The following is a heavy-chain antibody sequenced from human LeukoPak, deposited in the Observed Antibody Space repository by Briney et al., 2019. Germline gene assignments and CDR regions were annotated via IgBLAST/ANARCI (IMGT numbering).Heavy chain of an antibody. D-gene: IGHD3-10*02. CDR3: ARGSECYR. V-gene: IGHV1-2*02. CDR2: INPNSGGT. Sequence: ASVKVSSKASRYTFTGYYIHWVRQAPGQGLEWMGCINPNSGGTNYAQKFQGRVTMTRDTSISTAYMELSRLTSDDTAVYYFARGSECYRWGQGTLVTVSS. CDR1: RYTFTGYY. J-gene: IGHJ4*02.